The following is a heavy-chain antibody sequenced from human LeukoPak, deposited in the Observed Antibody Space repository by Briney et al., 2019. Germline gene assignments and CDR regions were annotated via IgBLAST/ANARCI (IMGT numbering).Heavy chain of an antibody. Sequence: GRSLRLSCAASGFTFDDYAMHWVRQAPGKGLEWVSGISWNSGSIGYADSVKGRFTISRDNAKNSLYLQMNSLRAEDTALYYCAKANSRRYSSSWMVYWGQGTLVTVSS. CDR3: AKANSRRYSSSWMVY. CDR1: GFTFDDYA. CDR2: ISWNSGSI. J-gene: IGHJ4*02. D-gene: IGHD6-13*01. V-gene: IGHV3-9*01.